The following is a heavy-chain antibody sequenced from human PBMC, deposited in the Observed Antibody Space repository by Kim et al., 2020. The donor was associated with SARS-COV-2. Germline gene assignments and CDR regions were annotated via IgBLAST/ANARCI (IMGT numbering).Heavy chain of an antibody. V-gene: IGHV3-15*01. CDR2: IKRKIDGGPT. Sequence: GGSLRLSCAASGFTFSNAWMSWVRQAPGKGLEWVGRIKRKIDGGPTDSAAPVKGRFTISRDDSKNTLFLQMNSLKSEDTAVYYCTTEIDSGNYCIYYYYGMDVWGQGTTVTVSS. CDR3: TTEIDSGNYCIYYYYGMDV. J-gene: IGHJ6*02. CDR1: GFTFSNAW. D-gene: IGHD1-26*01.